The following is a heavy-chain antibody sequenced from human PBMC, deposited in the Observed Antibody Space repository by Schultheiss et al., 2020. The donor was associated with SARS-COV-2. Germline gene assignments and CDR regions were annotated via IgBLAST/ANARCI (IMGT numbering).Heavy chain of an antibody. CDR1: GFTFSDYY. J-gene: IGHJ4*02. CDR2: ISGSGGST. CDR3: AKDPGYDFDY. V-gene: IGHV3-23*01. D-gene: IGHD5-12*01. Sequence: GGSLRLSCAASGFTFSDYYMSWIRQAPGKGLEWVSAISGSGGSTYYADSVKGRFTISRDNSKNTLYLQMNSLRAEDTAVYYCAKDPGYDFDYWGQGTLVTVSS.